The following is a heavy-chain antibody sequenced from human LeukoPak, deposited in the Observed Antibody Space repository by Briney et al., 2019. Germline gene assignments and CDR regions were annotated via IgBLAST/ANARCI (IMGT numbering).Heavy chain of an antibody. D-gene: IGHD1-1*01. CDR2: IYYSGST. CDR1: GGSISSYY. V-gene: IGHV4-59*01. CDR3: ARADPAGTTSHYGMDV. Sequence: SETLSLTCTVSGGSISSYYWSWIRQPPGKGLEWIGYIYYSGSTNYNPSLKSRVTISVDTSKNQFSLKLSSVTAADTAVYYCARADPAGTTSHYGMDVWGQGTTVTVSS. J-gene: IGHJ6*02.